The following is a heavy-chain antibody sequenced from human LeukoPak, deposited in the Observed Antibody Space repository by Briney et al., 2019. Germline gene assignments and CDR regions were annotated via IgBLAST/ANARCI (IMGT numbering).Heavy chain of an antibody. J-gene: IGHJ4*02. V-gene: IGHV1-69*04. CDR1: GGTFSSYA. CDR2: IIPILSIA. Sequence: ASVKVSCKASGGTFSSYAISWVRQAPGQGLEWMGRIIPILSIANYAQKFQGRVTITADKSTSTAYMELSSLSSEDTAVYYCAREAVAGTRCLDYWGQGTLVAVSS. D-gene: IGHD6-19*01. CDR3: AREAVAGTRCLDY.